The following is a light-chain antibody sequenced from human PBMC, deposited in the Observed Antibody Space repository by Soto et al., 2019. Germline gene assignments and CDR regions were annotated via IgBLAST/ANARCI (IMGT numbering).Light chain of an antibody. Sequence: EIVMTQSPATLSVSPGERATLSCRASQSISRDLAWYQQKSGQAPGLLIYGASTRATGIPARFSGSGSGTEFTLTISSLRSEDFALYYCQQYNNWPPYTFGQGTKVDIK. J-gene: IGKJ2*01. CDR3: QQYNNWPPYT. CDR1: QSISRD. V-gene: IGKV3-15*01. CDR2: GAS.